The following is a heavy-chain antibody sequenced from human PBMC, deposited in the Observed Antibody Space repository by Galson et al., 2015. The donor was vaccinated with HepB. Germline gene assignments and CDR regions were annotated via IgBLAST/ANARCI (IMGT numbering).Heavy chain of an antibody. CDR1: GFTFPSYW. CDR2: IKQDGSEK. J-gene: IGHJ4*02. Sequence: SLRLSCAASGFTFPSYWMSWVRQAPGKGLEWVANIKQDGSEKYYVDSVKGRFTISRDNAKNSLYLQMNSLRAEDTAVYYCARDYYESSGSIDYWGQGTLVTVSS. D-gene: IGHD3-22*01. CDR3: ARDYYESSGSIDY. V-gene: IGHV3-7*03.